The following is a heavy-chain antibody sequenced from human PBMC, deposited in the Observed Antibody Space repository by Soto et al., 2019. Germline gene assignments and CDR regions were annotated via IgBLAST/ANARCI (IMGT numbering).Heavy chain of an antibody. CDR3: AKGRYYDFWSGYYTGDAFDI. CDR1: GFTFSSYA. Sequence: GGSLRLSCAASGFTFSSYAMSWVRQAPGKGLEWVSAISGSGGSTYYADSVKGRFTISRDNSKNTLYLQMNSLRAEDTAVYYCAKGRYYDFWSGYYTGDAFDIWGQGTMVTVSS. D-gene: IGHD3-3*01. CDR2: ISGSGGST. V-gene: IGHV3-23*01. J-gene: IGHJ3*02.